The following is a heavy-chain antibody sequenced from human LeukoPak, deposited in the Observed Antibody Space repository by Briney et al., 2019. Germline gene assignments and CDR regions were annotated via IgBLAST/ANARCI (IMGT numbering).Heavy chain of an antibody. Sequence: ASVKVSCKASGYTFTSYDFNWLRQATGQGPEWMESMNPNSGATGYALKFQGRVTMTRSASINTAYMELSSLRSEDTAVYYCARDRCSGGSCYPEYFQHWGQGTLVTVSS. CDR2: MNPNSGAT. V-gene: IGHV1-8*01. CDR3: ARDRCSGGSCYPEYFQH. CDR1: GYTFTSYD. J-gene: IGHJ1*01. D-gene: IGHD2-15*01.